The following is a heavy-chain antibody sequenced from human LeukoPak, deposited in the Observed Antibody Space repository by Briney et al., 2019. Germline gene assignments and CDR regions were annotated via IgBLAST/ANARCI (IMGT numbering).Heavy chain of an antibody. CDR1: GFTFSSYG. CDR3: ARGRYGSGSYQDY. Sequence: VGSLRLSCAASGFTFSSYGMHWVRQAPGKGLEWVAVIWYDGSNKYYADSVKGRFTISRDNSKNTLYLQMNSLRAEDTAVYYCARGRYGSGSYQDYWGQGTLVTVSS. J-gene: IGHJ4*02. V-gene: IGHV3-33*01. CDR2: IWYDGSNK. D-gene: IGHD3-10*01.